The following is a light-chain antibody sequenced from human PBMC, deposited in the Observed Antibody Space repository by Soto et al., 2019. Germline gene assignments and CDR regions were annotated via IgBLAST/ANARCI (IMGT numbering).Light chain of an antibody. CDR2: KAS. J-gene: IGKJ1*01. Sequence: DVQMTESPSSLSASVGARVSITCRTSQTISSWLAWYKQTPGKAPKLLIYKASTLKSGVPSRFRGSGSGTEFTLTISSLQPDDFETYYCQHYNSYSEAFGQGTEVDI. CDR1: QTISSW. CDR3: QHYNSYSEA. V-gene: IGKV1-5*03.